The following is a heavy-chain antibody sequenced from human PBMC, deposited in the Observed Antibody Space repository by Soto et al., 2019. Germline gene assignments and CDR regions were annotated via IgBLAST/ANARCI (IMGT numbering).Heavy chain of an antibody. Sequence: QVELQQSGPGLVKASETLSLSCTVFGGSIDSYYWSWIRQAPGKGLEWIGHISDSGTTNYNPSLGSRVTISVDTSRKLFSLKLSSVTAADTAVYFCARDRWMARANWFDPWGQGTLVTVSS. CDR2: ISDSGTT. V-gene: IGHV4-59*12. J-gene: IGHJ5*02. CDR3: ARDRWMARANWFDP. CDR1: GGSIDSYY. D-gene: IGHD2-2*03.